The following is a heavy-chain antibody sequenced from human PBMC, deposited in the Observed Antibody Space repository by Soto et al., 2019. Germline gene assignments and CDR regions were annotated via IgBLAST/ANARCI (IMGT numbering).Heavy chain of an antibody. CDR3: AKDLAVAGWVCDC. J-gene: IGHJ4*02. CDR1: GFTFSSYA. Sequence: EVQLLESGGGLVQPGGSLRLSCAASGFTFSSYAMSWVRQAPGKGLEWVSAISNSGSRTYYADSVKGRFTISRDNSKNTLYLPMNSLRAEDTAVYYCAKDLAVAGWVCDCWGQGTLVTVFS. D-gene: IGHD6-19*01. CDR2: ISNSGSRT. V-gene: IGHV3-23*01.